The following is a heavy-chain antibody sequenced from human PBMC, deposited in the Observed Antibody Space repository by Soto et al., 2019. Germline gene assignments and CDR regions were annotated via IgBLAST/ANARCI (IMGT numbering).Heavy chain of an antibody. V-gene: IGHV1-3*01. CDR3: AREGAHYTPLDH. CDR2: INVGNGNT. Sequence: ASVKVSCKASGYTFTDYAIHWVRQAPGQGLEWMGWINVGNGNTGYSRKFQGRVTNVRDMSASTAYIEVTSLTSEDTAIYYRAREGAHYTPLDHWGQGTLVTVSS. CDR1: GYTFTDYA. D-gene: IGHD2-15*01. J-gene: IGHJ4*02.